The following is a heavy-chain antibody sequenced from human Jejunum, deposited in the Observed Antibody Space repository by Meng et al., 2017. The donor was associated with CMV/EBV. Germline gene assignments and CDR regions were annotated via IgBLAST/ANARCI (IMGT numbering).Heavy chain of an antibody. CDR2: IYTSGST. J-gene: IGHJ5*02. CDR3: ARESGSYYWFDP. CDR1: AGPISGYY. V-gene: IGHV4-4*07. Sequence: QVLLQESGPGLVKSSETLSLNCFVSAGPISGYYWSWIRQPAGKGLEWIGRIYTSGSTHYNPSLKSRLTMSVDLAKNQISLKLSSVTAADTAVYYCARESGSYYWFDPWGQGTLVTVSS. D-gene: IGHD1-26*01.